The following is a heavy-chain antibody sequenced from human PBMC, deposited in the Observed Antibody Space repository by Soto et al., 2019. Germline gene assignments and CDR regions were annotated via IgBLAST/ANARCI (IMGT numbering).Heavy chain of an antibody. CDR2: IIPLTETP. J-gene: IGHJ5*02. CDR3: AIRTRNSWTCDL. V-gene: IGHV1-69*13. D-gene: IGHD6-13*01. CDR1: GGTFSNYA. Sequence: SVKVSCKASGGTFSNYAISWVRQAPGHGLEWVGGIIPLTETPVYAQTVQGRLTITADEITSAAYMELSSLRSDDTAVYYCAIRTRNSWTCDLWGQGTLVTVSS.